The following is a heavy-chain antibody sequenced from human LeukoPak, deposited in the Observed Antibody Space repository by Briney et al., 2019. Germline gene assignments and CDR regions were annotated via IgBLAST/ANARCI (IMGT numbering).Heavy chain of an antibody. D-gene: IGHD3-3*01. J-gene: IGHJ1*01. Sequence: GESLKISCKGSGYSFTSYWISWVRQMPGKGLEWMGIIYPGDSDTRYSPSFQGQVTISADKSISTAYLQWSSLKASDTAMYYCAITAGFDFWSGPAEGSEYFQHWGQGTLVTVSS. CDR2: IYPGDSDT. CDR1: GYSFTSYW. CDR3: AITAGFDFWSGPAEGSEYFQH. V-gene: IGHV5-51*01.